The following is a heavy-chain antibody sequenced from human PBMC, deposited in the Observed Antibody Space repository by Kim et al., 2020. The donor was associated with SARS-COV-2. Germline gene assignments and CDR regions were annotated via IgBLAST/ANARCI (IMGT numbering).Heavy chain of an antibody. D-gene: IGHD2-21*02. V-gene: IGHV1-69*04. Sequence: SVKVSCKASGGTFSSYAISWVRQAPGQGLEWLARIIPILGIANYAQKFQGRVTITADKSTSTAYMELSSLRSADSAVCYCGSFVVLTAIAYYFDYLG. CDR2: IIPILGIA. CDR3: GSFVVLTAIAYYFDY. CDR1: GGTFSSYA. J-gene: IGHJ4*01.